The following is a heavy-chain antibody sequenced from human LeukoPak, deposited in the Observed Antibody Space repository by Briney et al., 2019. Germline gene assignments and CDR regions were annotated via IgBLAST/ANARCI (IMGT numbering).Heavy chain of an antibody. V-gene: IGHV4-34*01. Sequence: SETLSLTGAVYGGSFSGYYWSWIRQPPGKGLEWIGEINHTGSTNYNPSLKSRVTISVDTSKNQFSLKLSSGTAADTAVYYCARVRNHDYVWGSYRNFDYWGQGTLVTVSS. J-gene: IGHJ4*02. D-gene: IGHD3-16*02. CDR2: INHTGST. CDR3: ARVRNHDYVWGSYRNFDY. CDR1: GGSFSGYY.